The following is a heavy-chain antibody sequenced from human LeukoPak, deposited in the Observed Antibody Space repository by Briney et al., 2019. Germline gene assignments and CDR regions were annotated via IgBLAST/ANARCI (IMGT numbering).Heavy chain of an antibody. CDR3: AREGITIFGVVIIEDYFDY. CDR2: ISYDGSNK. D-gene: IGHD3-3*01. V-gene: IGHV3-30-3*01. CDR1: GFTFSSYA. Sequence: PGGSLRLPFAAPGFTFSSYAMHWVRQAPGKGLGWVAVISYDGSNKYYADSVKGRFTISRDNSKNTLYLQMNSLRAEDTAVYYCAREGITIFGVVIIEDYFDYWGQGTLVTVSS. J-gene: IGHJ4*02.